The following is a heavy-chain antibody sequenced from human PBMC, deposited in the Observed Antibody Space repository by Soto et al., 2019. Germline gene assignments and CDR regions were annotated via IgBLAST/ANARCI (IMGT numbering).Heavy chain of an antibody. J-gene: IGHJ4*02. D-gene: IGHD5-18*01. Sequence: HPGGSLRLSCAASGFTFSSYAMSWVRQAPGKGLEWVSAISGSGGSTYYADSVKGRFTISRDNSKNTLYLQMNSLRAEDTAVYYCAKDDRQLWVRTYFDYWGQGTLVTVSS. V-gene: IGHV3-23*01. CDR3: AKDDRQLWVRTYFDY. CDR1: GFTFSSYA. CDR2: ISGSGGST.